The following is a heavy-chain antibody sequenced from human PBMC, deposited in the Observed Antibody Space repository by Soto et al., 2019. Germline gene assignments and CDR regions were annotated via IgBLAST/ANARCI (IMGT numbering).Heavy chain of an antibody. CDR1: GGCINSGDYS. D-gene: IGHD2-15*01. V-gene: IGHV4-30-2*01. CDR3: ALLFFYDPATTDTYF. J-gene: IGHJ1*01. CDR2: IYHTGTT. Sequence: SENLSITCTVSGGCINSGDYSWTWIRQPPGKGLEWIGYIYHTGTTYYTMSLKSRVTISVARSQNQFSLNLSSLTAADTAVYYCALLFFYDPATTDTYF.